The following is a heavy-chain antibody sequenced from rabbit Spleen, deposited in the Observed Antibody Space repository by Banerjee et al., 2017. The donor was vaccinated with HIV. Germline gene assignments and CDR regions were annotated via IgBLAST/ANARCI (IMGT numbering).Heavy chain of an antibody. CDR2: IYTVSTDYI. J-gene: IGHJ4*01. D-gene: IGHD1-1*01. CDR1: GFSFSSAYY. CDR3: ARDLVAIIGWNFNL. V-gene: IGHV1S40*01. Sequence: QSLEESGGGLVKSGGTLTLTCTASGFSFSSAYYMCWVRQAPGKGLEWIACIYTVSTDYIYYASWAKGRFTISKTSSTTVTLQMTSLTVADTATYFCARDLVAIIGWNFNLWGPGTLVTVS.